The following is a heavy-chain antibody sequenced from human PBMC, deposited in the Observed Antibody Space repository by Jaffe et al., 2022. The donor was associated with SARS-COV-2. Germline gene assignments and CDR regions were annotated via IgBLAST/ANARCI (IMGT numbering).Heavy chain of an antibody. V-gene: IGHV5-51*01. CDR3: ARLMAVTKDHFYYYPMDV. Sequence: EVQLVQSGAEAKKPGESLKISCKGSGYSFTKYWIGWVRQMPGKGLEWMGNVYPGDSDTRYSPSFQGQVTISVDKSINTAYLQWSSLKAADTATYYCARLMAVTKDHFYYYPMDVWGQGTTVTVSS. CDR2: VYPGDSDT. J-gene: IGHJ6*02. CDR1: GYSFTKYW. D-gene: IGHD2-21*02.